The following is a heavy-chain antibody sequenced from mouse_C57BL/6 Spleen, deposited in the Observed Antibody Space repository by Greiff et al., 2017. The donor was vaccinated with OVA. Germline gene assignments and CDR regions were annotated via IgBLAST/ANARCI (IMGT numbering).Heavy chain of an antibody. CDR1: GYTFTDYY. CDR2: IYPGSGNT. Sequence: VQLQQSGAELVRPGASVKLSCKASGYTFTDYYINWVKQRPGQGLEWIARIYPGSGNTYYNEKFKGKATLTAEKSSSTAYMQLSSLTSEDSAVYFCARSDVYWGQGTTLTVSS. J-gene: IGHJ2*01. V-gene: IGHV1-76*01. CDR3: ARSDVY.